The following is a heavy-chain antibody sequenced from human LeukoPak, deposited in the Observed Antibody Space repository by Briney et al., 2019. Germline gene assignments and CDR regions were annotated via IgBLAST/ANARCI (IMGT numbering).Heavy chain of an antibody. Sequence: GGSLRLSCEASGFTFNTYSMNWVRQAPGKGLEWVSYISSSSTIYYADSVKGRFTISRDNAKNSLYLQMNSLRAEDTAVYYCARAEDYDFWSGLGAFDIWGQGTMVTVSS. CDR3: ARAEDYDFWSGLGAFDI. J-gene: IGHJ3*02. D-gene: IGHD3-3*01. V-gene: IGHV3-48*01. CDR1: GFTFNTYS. CDR2: ISSSSTI.